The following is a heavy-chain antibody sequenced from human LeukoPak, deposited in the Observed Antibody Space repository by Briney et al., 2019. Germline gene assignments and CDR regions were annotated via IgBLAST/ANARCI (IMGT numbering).Heavy chain of an antibody. V-gene: IGHV3-21*01. J-gene: IGHJ6*02. D-gene: IGHD3-16*01. Sequence: GGSLRLSCAASGFIFSRYSMNWVRQAPGKGLEWVSSISSSTTDIDYADSMKGRFTISRDNAKNSLYLQMNSLRAEDTAVYYCAGDFYDYGMDVWGQGTTVTVSS. CDR2: ISSSTTDI. CDR3: AGDFYDYGMDV. CDR1: GFIFSRYS.